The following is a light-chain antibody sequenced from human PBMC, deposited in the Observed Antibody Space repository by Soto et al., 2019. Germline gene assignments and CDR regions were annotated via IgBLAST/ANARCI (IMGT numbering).Light chain of an antibody. Sequence: DIPMTQSPSSLSASVGDRVTITCRASQGISNYLAWYQQKPGKVPKLLIYAASTLQSGVPSRFSGSGSGTDFTLTISSLQPEDVATYYCQKYNSALSFTFGPGTKVDIK. V-gene: IGKV1-27*01. CDR2: AAS. CDR1: QGISNY. J-gene: IGKJ3*01. CDR3: QKYNSALSFT.